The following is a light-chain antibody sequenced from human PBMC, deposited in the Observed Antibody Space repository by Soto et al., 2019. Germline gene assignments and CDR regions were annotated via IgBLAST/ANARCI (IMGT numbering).Light chain of an antibody. V-gene: IGKV3-20*01. CDR2: GAS. Sequence: ETVLTQSPGTLSLSPGQRATLSCRASQSVSDNALAWYQQKPGQAPRLLIYGASTRATGIPDRFSRSGSGTDFALTVSRLEPDDFPLYYCQQYGTSPSWTFGQGTKVEI. J-gene: IGKJ1*01. CDR1: QSVSDNA. CDR3: QQYGTSPSWT.